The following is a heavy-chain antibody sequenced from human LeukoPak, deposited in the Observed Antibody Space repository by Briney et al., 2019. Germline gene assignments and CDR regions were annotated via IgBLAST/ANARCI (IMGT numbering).Heavy chain of an antibody. Sequence: GRSLRLSCAASGFTFDDYAVHWVRQAPGKGLEWVSGISWNSGSIGYADSVKGRFTISRDNAKNSLYLQMNSLRAEDTALYYCAKDKSLGSGSYLNYFDYWGQGTLVTVSS. CDR2: ISWNSGSI. D-gene: IGHD1-26*01. J-gene: IGHJ4*02. V-gene: IGHV3-9*01. CDR3: AKDKSLGSGSYLNYFDY. CDR1: GFTFDDYA.